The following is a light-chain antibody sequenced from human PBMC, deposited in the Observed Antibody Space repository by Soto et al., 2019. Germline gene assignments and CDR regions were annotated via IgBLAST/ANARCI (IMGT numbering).Light chain of an antibody. CDR1: SSNIGAGYD. CDR2: ANN. V-gene: IGLV1-40*01. Sequence: QSVLTQPPSVSGAPGQRVTISCSGGSSNIGAGYDVHWYQQLPETAPKLLIYANNIRPSGVPDRFSGSKSGTSASLAITGLQAEDEADYYCPSYDRSLSGSVFGGGTKLPVL. J-gene: IGLJ3*02. CDR3: PSYDRSLSGSV.